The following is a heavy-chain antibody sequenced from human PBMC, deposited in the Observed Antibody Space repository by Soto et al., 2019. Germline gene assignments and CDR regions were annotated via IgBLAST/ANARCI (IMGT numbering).Heavy chain of an antibody. J-gene: IGHJ4*02. Sequence: VLLVESGGGLVHPGGSLRLSCVASGFTFNNYWMHWVRQVPGKGLVWVSRIKTNGSSPNYADSVEGRFTISSDNAKNTLYLQMNSLRGEDTAVYYCARDRIAGSGSCDNWGQGTLVTVSS. CDR3: ARDRIAGSGSCDN. CDR2: IKTNGSSP. CDR1: GFTFNNYW. V-gene: IGHV3-74*01. D-gene: IGHD3-10*01.